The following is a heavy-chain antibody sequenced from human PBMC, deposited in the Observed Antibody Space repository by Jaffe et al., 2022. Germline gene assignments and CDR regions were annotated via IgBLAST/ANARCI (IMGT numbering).Heavy chain of an antibody. V-gene: IGHV2-5*01. Sequence: QITLKESGPTLVKPTQTLTLTCTFSGFSLSTSGVGVGWIRQPPGKALEWLALIYWNDDKRYSPSLKSRLTITKDTSKNQVVLTMTNMDPVDTATYYCAHRSESRSSWYGLEWWFDPWGQGTLVTVSS. D-gene: IGHD6-13*01. CDR2: IYWNDDK. CDR3: AHRSESRSSWYGLEWWFDP. J-gene: IGHJ5*02. CDR1: GFSLSTSGVG.